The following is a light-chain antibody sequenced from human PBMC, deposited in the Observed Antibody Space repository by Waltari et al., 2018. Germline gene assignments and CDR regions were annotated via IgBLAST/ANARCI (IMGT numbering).Light chain of an antibody. CDR1: QTVFSASRDKTF. Sequence: DIVLTQSPDSLSVSLCEPATTNCKSSQTVFSASRDKTFLSWFQQKPGQPPKLLISWASTRESGVSDRFRGSGSKTDFTLTITSLQPEDVAVYYCQQSFRFPRTFGQGTRVEI. CDR3: QQSFRFPRT. J-gene: IGKJ1*01. V-gene: IGKV4-1*01. CDR2: WAS.